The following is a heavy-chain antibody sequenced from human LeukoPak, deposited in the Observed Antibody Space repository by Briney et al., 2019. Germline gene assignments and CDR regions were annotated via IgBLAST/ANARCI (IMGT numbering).Heavy chain of an antibody. V-gene: IGHV1-2*02. CDR3: APTHAGRTDRQPYYFDY. Sequence: GASVKVSFKTSGYTFTSYYMHWVRQSPGQGLEWMGWINPNSGGTNYAQKFQGRVTMTRDTSTNTAYMELIRLRSDDTAVYYCAPTHAGRTDRQPYYFDYWGQGTLVTVSS. CDR1: GYTFTSYY. D-gene: IGHD2-2*01. J-gene: IGHJ4*02. CDR2: INPNSGGT.